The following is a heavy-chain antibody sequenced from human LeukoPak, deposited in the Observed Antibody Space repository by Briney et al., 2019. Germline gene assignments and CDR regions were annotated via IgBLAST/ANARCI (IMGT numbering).Heavy chain of an antibody. D-gene: IGHD6-13*01. CDR2: ISGSGGST. CDR1: GFTFSSYA. Sequence: GGSLRLSCAASGFTFSSYAMSWVRQAPGKGLEWVSAISGSGGSTYYADSVKGRFTISRDNSKNTLYLQMNSLRAEDTAVYYCARVGSIAAAGTPDYWGQGTLVTVSS. V-gene: IGHV3-23*01. J-gene: IGHJ4*02. CDR3: ARVGSIAAAGTPDY.